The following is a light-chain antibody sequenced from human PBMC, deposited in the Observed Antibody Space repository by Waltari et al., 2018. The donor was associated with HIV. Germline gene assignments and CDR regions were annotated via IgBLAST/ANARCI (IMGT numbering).Light chain of an antibody. CDR2: DDS. CDR1: KIGNKS. J-gene: IGLJ2*01. Sequence: SYVLTQPPSVSVAPGQTARITCGGNKIGNKSVHWYQQKPGQAPGLVVNDDSDRPSGIPERFSGSNSGNTATLTISRVEAGDEADYFCQVWDSSSDLVVFGGGTKLTVL. CDR3: QVWDSSSDLVV. V-gene: IGLV3-21*02.